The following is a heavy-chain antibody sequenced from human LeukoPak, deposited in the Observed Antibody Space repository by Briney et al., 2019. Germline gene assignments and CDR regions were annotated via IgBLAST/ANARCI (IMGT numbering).Heavy chain of an antibody. D-gene: IGHD2-15*01. J-gene: IGHJ5*01. V-gene: IGHV3-48*03. Sequence: GGSLRLSCAASGFTFSNYDMNWVRQAPGKGLEWVSSISRSGSAIYYADSVKGRFTMSRDNSKNTLYLQMNSLRDEDTAVYYCARPRYCSGGTCFYDSWGQGTLVTVSS. CDR2: ISRSGSAI. CDR1: GFTFSNYD. CDR3: ARPRYCSGGTCFYDS.